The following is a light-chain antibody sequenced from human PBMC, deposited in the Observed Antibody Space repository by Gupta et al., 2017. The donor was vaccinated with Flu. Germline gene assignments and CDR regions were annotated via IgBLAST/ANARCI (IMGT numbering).Light chain of an antibody. J-gene: IGLJ1*01. CDR1: SDDLGFYDY. CDR2: EVN. Sequence: QSALTQPASVSGSPGQSITISCTGTSDDLGFYDYVSWYQVRPGTAPRVIIFEVNNRPSGVSDRFTAPKSGGTASLTISGLRAEDEGHYCGSPTRRTSLFVFGTGTKVTVL. CDR3: GSPTRRTSLFV. V-gene: IGLV2-14*01.